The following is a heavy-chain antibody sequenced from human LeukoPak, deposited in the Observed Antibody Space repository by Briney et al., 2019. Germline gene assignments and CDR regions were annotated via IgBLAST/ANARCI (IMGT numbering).Heavy chain of an antibody. J-gene: IGHJ4*02. D-gene: IGHD3-22*01. CDR3: AKSSYYDSSDS. CDR1: GFTFSTYA. Sequence: GGSLRLSCAASGFTFSTYAMSWVRQATGWGLEWVSGISAGGGGTNYADFVKGRFTISRDNYKNTLDLQMNTLRAEDTAVYYCAKSSYYDSSDSWGQGTLVTVSS. V-gene: IGHV3-23*01. CDR2: ISAGGGGT.